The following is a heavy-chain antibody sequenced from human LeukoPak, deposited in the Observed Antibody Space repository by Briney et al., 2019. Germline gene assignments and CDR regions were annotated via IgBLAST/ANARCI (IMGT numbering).Heavy chain of an antibody. J-gene: IGHJ4*02. CDR3: AKEVDSSGYYSDY. Sequence: GGSLRLSCAASRFTFDDYAMHWVRQAPGKGLEWVSLISGDGGSTYYADSVKGRFTISRDNSKNSLYLQMNSLRTEDTALYYFAKEVDSSGYYSDYWGQGTLVTVS. V-gene: IGHV3-43*02. CDR1: RFTFDDYA. CDR2: ISGDGGST. D-gene: IGHD3-22*01.